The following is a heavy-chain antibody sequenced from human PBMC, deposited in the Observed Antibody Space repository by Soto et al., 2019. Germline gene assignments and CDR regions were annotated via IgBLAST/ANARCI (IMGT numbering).Heavy chain of an antibody. CDR2: IWYDGSNK. CDR3: ARDIINWNYGYYYGMEV. J-gene: IGHJ6*02. D-gene: IGHD1-7*01. CDR1: GFTFSSYG. Sequence: PGGSLRLSCAASGFTFSSYGMHWVRQAPGKGLEWVAVIWYDGSNKYYADSVKGRFTISRDNSKNTLYLQMNSLRAEDTAVYYCARDIINWNYGYYYGMEVWGHGTTVTVSS. V-gene: IGHV3-33*01.